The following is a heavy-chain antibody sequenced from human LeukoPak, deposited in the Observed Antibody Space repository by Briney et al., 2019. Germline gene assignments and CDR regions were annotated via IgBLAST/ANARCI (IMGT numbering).Heavy chain of an antibody. D-gene: IGHD4-17*01. CDR1: GGSISSGDYY. V-gene: IGHV4-30-4*08. Sequence: SQTLSLTCTVSGGSISSGDYYWSWIRQPPGKGLEWIGYIYYSGSTYYNPSLKSRVTISVDTSKNQFSLKLSSVTAADTAVYYCARFDYGDYWFHPWGQGTLVTVSS. CDR2: IYYSGST. CDR3: ARFDYGDYWFHP. J-gene: IGHJ5*02.